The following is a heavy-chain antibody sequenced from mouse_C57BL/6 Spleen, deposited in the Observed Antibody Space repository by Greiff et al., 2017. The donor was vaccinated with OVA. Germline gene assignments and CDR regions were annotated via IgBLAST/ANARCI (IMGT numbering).Heavy chain of an antibody. D-gene: IGHD2-1*01. V-gene: IGHV1-69*01. CDR3: ARVYYGTYCAMDY. J-gene: IGHJ4*01. CDR2: LDPSDSST. CDR1: GYTFTSYW. Sequence: QVQLQQPGAELVMPGASVKLSCKASGYTFTSYWMHWVKQRPGQGLEWIGELDPSDSSTNYNQKFKGKSTLTVDKSSSTAYMQLSSLTSEDSAVYYCARVYYGTYCAMDYWGQGTSVTVSS.